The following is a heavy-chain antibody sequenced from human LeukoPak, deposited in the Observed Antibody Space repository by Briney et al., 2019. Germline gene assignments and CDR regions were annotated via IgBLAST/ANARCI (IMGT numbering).Heavy chain of an antibody. D-gene: IGHD6-13*01. J-gene: IGHJ5*02. CDR3: GKFRIVGSSWMVPPS. CDR2: ISHSGST. V-gene: IGHV4-34*08. Sequence: SETLSFTRAVYGGTISGYYWSWNRQPPGQGLEWIVEISHSGSTNYNPSLKSRVTISVDTSKNQFSLKLSSVTAAATVVYYAGKFRIVGSSWMVPPSWGQGTLVTVSS. CDR1: GGTISGYY.